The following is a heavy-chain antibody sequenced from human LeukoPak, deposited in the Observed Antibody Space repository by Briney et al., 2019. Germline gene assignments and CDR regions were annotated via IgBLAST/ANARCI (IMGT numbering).Heavy chain of an antibody. D-gene: IGHD3-22*01. CDR2: ISSSSSTI. CDR3: ARDLARNYYDSSGYYPPTFDY. V-gene: IGHV3-48*02. Sequence: PGGSLRLSCAVSGLTLSDIWMNWVRQAPGKGLEWVSYISSSSSTIYYADSVKGRFTISRDNAKNSLYLQMNSLRDEDTAVYYCARDLARNYYDSSGYYPPTFDYWGQGTLVTVSS. CDR1: GLTLSDIW. J-gene: IGHJ4*02.